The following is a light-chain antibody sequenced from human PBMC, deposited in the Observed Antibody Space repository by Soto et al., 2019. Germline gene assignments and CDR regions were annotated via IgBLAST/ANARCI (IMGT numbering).Light chain of an antibody. CDR2: LNNDGSH. CDR3: QTWGTGFQV. J-gene: IGLJ2*01. Sequence: QAVVTQSPSASASLGASVKLTCTLSSGHSSYAIAWHQMQPGKGPRYLMDLNNDGSHTKGDGIPDRFSGSSSGAECYLIISSLQSEDEADYYCQTWGTGFQVFGGGTKLTVL. CDR1: SGHSSYA. V-gene: IGLV4-69*01.